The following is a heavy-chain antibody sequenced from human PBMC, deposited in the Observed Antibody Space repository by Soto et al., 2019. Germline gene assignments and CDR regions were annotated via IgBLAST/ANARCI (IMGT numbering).Heavy chain of an antibody. V-gene: IGHV3-33*01. CDR1: GFTFSSYG. Sequence: PGGSLRLSCAASGFTFSSYGMHWVRQAPGKGLEWVAVIWYDGSNKYYADSVKGRFTISRDNSKNTLYLQMNSLRAEDTAVYYCAREGMTTSYFQHWGQGTLVTVSS. CDR3: AREGMTTSYFQH. J-gene: IGHJ1*01. CDR2: IWYDGSNK. D-gene: IGHD4-17*01.